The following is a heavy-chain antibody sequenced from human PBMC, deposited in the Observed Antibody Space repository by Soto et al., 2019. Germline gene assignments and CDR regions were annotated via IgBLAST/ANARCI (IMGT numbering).Heavy chain of an antibody. CDR3: ARESYYDILTGYGRYFDY. J-gene: IGHJ4*02. CDR1: GGSISSGGYY. V-gene: IGHV4-31*03. Sequence: SETLSLTCTVSGGSISSGGYYWSWIRQHPGKGLEWIGYIYYSGSTYYNPSLKSRVTISVDTSKNQFSLKLSSVTAADTAVYYCARESYYDILTGYGRYFDYWGQGTLVTVSS. D-gene: IGHD3-9*01. CDR2: IYYSGST.